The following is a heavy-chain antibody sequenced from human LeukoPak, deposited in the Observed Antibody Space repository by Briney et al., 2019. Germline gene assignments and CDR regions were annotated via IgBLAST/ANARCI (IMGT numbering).Heavy chain of an antibody. J-gene: IGHJ3*01. D-gene: IGHD4-23*01. CDR2: IVVGSGNT. Sequence: SVKVSCKASGFTFTSSAVQWGRQARGQRLEWIGWIVVGSGNTNYAQKFQERVTITRDMSTSTVYMELSSLRSEDTAVYYCAAEGRPTVVTFRKGAVDLWGQGTMVTVSS. CDR3: AAEGRPTVVTFRKGAVDL. CDR1: GFTFTSSA. V-gene: IGHV1-58*01.